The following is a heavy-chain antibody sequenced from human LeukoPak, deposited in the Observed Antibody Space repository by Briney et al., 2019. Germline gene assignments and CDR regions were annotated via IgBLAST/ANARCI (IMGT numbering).Heavy chain of an antibody. J-gene: IGHJ4*02. CDR3: ARDTSRISSTGTVDY. Sequence: PGRSLRLSCAASGFTFSSYAMHWVRQAPGKGLEWVAVISYDGSNKYYADSVKGRFTISRDNSKNTLYLQMNGLRAEDTAVYYCARDTSRISSTGTVDYWGQGTLVTVSS. D-gene: IGHD2-2*01. CDR1: GFTFSSYA. CDR2: ISYDGSNK. V-gene: IGHV3-30-3*01.